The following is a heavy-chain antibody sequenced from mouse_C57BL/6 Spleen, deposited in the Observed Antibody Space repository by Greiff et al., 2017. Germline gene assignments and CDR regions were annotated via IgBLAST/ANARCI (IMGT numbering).Heavy chain of an antibody. CDR1: GYTFTDYN. CDR2: INPNNGGT. D-gene: IGHD1-1*01. J-gene: IGHJ1*03. V-gene: IGHV1-18*01. Sequence: EVQLQQSGPELVKPGASVKIPCKASGYTFTDYNMDWVKPSHGKSLEWIGDINPNNGGTIYNQKFKGKATLTVDKSSSTAYMELRSLTSEDTAVYYCARERITTVVATGYFDVWGTGTTVTVSS. CDR3: ARERITTVVATGYFDV.